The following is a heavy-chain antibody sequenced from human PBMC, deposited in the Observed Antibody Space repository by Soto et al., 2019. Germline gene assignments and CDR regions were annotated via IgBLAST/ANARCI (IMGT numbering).Heavy chain of an antibody. D-gene: IGHD5-12*01. V-gene: IGHV3-53*04. J-gene: IGHJ3*02. CDR3: ARSVNIVATYAFDI. Sequence: GGSLRLSCAASGFTVSSNYMSWVRQAPGKGLEWVSFIYSDGSTYFADSVKGRFTISSHNSKNTLYLQMNSLRAEDTAVYYCARSVNIVATYAFDIWGQGTMVTVSS. CDR2: IYSDGST. CDR1: GFTVSSNY.